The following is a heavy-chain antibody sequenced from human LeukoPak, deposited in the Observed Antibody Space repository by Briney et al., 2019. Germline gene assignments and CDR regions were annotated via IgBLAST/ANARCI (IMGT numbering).Heavy chain of an antibody. V-gene: IGHV3-30-3*01. CDR1: GFTFSNYA. J-gene: IGHJ4*02. D-gene: IGHD6-6*01. CDR3: ARRGIASLWEIDY. CDR2: ISYDGVNK. Sequence: GRSLRLSCAASGFTFSNYAMHWVRQAPGKGLEWVAVISYDGVNKYYADSVEGRFTISRDNSKNTLYLQVNSLRTEDTAVYYCARRGIASLWEIDYWGQGTLVTVSS.